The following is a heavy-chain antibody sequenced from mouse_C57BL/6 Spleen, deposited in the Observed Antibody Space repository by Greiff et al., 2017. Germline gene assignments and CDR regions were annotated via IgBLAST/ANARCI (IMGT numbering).Heavy chain of an antibody. CDR2: IDPSDSYT. D-gene: IGHD1-1*01. CDR1: GYTFTSYW. V-gene: IGHV1-69*01. Sequence: VQLQQPGAELVMPGASVKLSCKASGYTFTSYWMHWVKQRPGQGLEWIGEIDPSDSYTNYNQKFKGKSTLTVDKSSSTAYMQLSSLTSEDSAVYYCARRYDYAMDYWGQGTSVTVSS. J-gene: IGHJ4*01. CDR3: ARRYDYAMDY.